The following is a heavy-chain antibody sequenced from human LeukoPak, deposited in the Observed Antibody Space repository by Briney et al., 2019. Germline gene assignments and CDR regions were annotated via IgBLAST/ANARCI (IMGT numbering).Heavy chain of an antibody. Sequence: PGGSLRLSCAASGFTFSNAWMSWVRQAPGKGLEWVGRIKSKTDGWTTDYAAPVKGRFTISRDDSKNTLYLQMNSLKTEDTAVYYCTTEGGNWNDPFDYWGQGTLVTVSS. J-gene: IGHJ4*02. D-gene: IGHD1-20*01. CDR3: TTEGGNWNDPFDY. V-gene: IGHV3-15*01. CDR2: IKSKTDGWTT. CDR1: GFTFSNAW.